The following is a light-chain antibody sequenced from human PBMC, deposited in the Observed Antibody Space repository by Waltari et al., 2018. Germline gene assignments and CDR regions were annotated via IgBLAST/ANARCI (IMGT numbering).Light chain of an antibody. Sequence: QSALTQPRSVSGSPGQSVTISSTATSSDVSGYYYVTWYQHHPGKAPKLIIYDVTKRPSGVPDRFSASKSDNTASLTISGLQAEDEADYYCCSYAGSITFWVFGGGTKLTVL. CDR2: DVT. CDR1: SSDVSGYYY. J-gene: IGLJ3*02. CDR3: CSYAGSITFWV. V-gene: IGLV2-11*01.